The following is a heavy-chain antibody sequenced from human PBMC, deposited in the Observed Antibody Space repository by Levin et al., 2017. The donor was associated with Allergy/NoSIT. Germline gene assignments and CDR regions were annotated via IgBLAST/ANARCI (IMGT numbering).Heavy chain of an antibody. Sequence: GGSLRLSCAASGFTFSSYAMHWVRQAPGKGLEWVAVISYDGSNKYYADSVKGRFTISRDNSKNTLYLQMNSLRAEDTAVYYCARGGHYYGSEDYWGQGTLVTVSS. CDR1: GFTFSSYA. CDR2: ISYDGSNK. CDR3: ARGGHYYGSEDY. J-gene: IGHJ4*02. D-gene: IGHD3-10*01. V-gene: IGHV3-30-3*01.